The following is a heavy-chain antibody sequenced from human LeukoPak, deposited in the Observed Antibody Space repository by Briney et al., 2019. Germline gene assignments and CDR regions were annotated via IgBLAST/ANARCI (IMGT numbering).Heavy chain of an antibody. J-gene: IGHJ3*02. Sequence: PGGSLRLSCAASGFIFSKYGMHGVRQAPGKGLEWVAVIWYDGSNKYYADSVKGRFTISRDNSKNTVYLQMNSLRAEDTAVYYCARGLRNTDTFDIWGQGTMVTVSS. D-gene: IGHD2-2*02. V-gene: IGHV3-33*01. CDR3: ARGLRNTDTFDI. CDR1: GFIFSKYG. CDR2: IWYDGSNK.